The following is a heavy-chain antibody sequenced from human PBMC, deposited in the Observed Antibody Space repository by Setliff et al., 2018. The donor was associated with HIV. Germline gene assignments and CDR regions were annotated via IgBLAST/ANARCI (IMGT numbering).Heavy chain of an antibody. Sequence: GGSLRLSCAASGFTFTSYWMSWVRQAPGKGLEWVANIKQDGTEKNYVDSVKGRFTISRDNSKNSLYLQMNSLRAEDTAVYYCVRDITTCWDVWGQGTTVTVS. V-gene: IGHV3-7*01. CDR2: IKQDGTEK. J-gene: IGHJ6*02. D-gene: IGHD4-4*01. CDR1: GFTFTSYW. CDR3: VRDITTCWDV.